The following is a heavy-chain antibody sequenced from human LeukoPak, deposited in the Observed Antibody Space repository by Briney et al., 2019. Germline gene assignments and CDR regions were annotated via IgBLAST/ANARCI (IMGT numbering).Heavy chain of an antibody. V-gene: IGHV1-8*01. CDR2: MNPNSGNT. Sequence: ASVKVSCKASGYTFTSYDINWVRQATGQGLEWMGWMNPNSGNTGYAQKFQGRVTMTRNTSISTAYMELSSLRSEDTAVYYCARSVPRSWPTLYYYYYYYMDVWGKGTTVTISS. J-gene: IGHJ6*03. CDR3: ARSVPRSWPTLYYYYYYYMDV. D-gene: IGHD1-26*01. CDR1: GYTFTSYD.